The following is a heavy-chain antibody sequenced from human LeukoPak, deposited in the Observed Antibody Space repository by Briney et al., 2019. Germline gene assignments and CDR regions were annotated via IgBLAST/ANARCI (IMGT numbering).Heavy chain of an antibody. D-gene: IGHD1/OR15-1a*01. CDR1: GFTFSNYA. J-gene: IGHJ3*02. CDR3: TCRRGTTPTVWDAFDI. V-gene: IGHV3-23*01. Sequence: GGSLRLSCEASGFTFSNYAMTWVRQAPGKGLEWVSTITASGTGTYFADSVKGRFSISRDNSKNTLYLQMNSLRAEDTALYYCTCRRGTTPTVWDAFDIWGQGTMVTVSS. CDR2: ITASGTGT.